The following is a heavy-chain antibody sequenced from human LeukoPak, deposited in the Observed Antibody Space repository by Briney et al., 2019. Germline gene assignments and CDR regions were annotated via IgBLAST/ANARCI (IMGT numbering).Heavy chain of an antibody. CDR1: GFTFSTYS. CDR3: ARDTEWELMGSYYFDY. Sequence: GGSLRLSCAASGFTFSTYSMNWVRQAPGKGLEWVSSITSSSTHIYYADSVKGRFTISRDNAKNSLYLQMNSLRAEDTAVYYCARDTEWELMGSYYFDYWGQGTLVTVSS. CDR2: ITSSSTHI. D-gene: IGHD1-26*01. J-gene: IGHJ4*02. V-gene: IGHV3-21*01.